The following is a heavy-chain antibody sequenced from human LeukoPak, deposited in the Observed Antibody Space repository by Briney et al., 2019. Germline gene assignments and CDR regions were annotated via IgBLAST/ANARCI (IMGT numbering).Heavy chain of an antibody. D-gene: IGHD5-24*01. CDR2: INHSGRT. Sequence: PSETLSLTCAVYGGSFSGYYWNWIRQPPGKGLEWIGEINHSGRTNYNPSLKSRVTISVDTSKKQFSLQLSSVTAADTAVYYCARVPPVETATTYFDYWGPGTLVTVSS. V-gene: IGHV4-34*01. CDR1: GGSFSGYY. J-gene: IGHJ4*02. CDR3: ARVPPVETATTYFDY.